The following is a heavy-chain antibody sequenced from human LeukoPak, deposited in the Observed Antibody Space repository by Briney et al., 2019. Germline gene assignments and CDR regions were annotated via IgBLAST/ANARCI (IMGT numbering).Heavy chain of an antibody. CDR1: GGSISSYY. V-gene: IGHV4-4*07. Sequence: SETLSLTCTVSGGSISSYYWSWIRHPARKGLEWIWRIYTSGSTNSNPSLKSQVTMSVDTSKNQFSLKLSSVTAADTAVYECASANSYDSGGHYYEFDYWGQGTLVMVSS. D-gene: IGHD3-22*01. CDR2: IYTSGST. J-gene: IGHJ4*02. CDR3: ASANSYDSGGHYYEFDY.